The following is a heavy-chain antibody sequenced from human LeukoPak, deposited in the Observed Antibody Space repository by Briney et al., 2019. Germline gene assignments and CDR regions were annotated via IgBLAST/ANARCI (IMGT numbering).Heavy chain of an antibody. V-gene: IGHV3-30-3*01. CDR1: GFTFSSYA. CDR2: ISYDGSNK. CDR3: ARRKYDFWSGYFRPYYYYGMDV. J-gene: IGHJ6*02. D-gene: IGHD3-3*01. Sequence: SGGSLRLSCAASGFTFSSYAMHWLRQAPGKGLVWVAVISYDGSNKYYADSVKGRFTISRDNSKSTLYLQMNSLRAEDTAVYYCARRKYDFWSGYFRPYYYYGMDVWGQGTTVTVSS.